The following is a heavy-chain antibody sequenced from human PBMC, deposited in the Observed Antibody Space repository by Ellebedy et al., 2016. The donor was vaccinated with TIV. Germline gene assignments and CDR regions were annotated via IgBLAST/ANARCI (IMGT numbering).Heavy chain of an antibody. CDR2: ISITNGHT. CDR3: AKGPALLFDYWSGLFV. V-gene: IGHV3-23*01. CDR1: GFTLDKYV. J-gene: IGHJ4*02. D-gene: IGHD3-3*01. Sequence: GESLKISXVASGFTLDKYVMSWVRQAPGKGLEWVSAISITNGHTFYGDSVKGRFTISTDISDNTVHLQLSNLRADDTAVYYCAKGPALLFDYWSGLFVWGQGTPVTVAS.